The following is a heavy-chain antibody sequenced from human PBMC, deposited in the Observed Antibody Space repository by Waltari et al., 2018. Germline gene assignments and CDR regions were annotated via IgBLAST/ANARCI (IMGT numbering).Heavy chain of an antibody. D-gene: IGHD5-12*01. J-gene: IGHJ4*02. CDR3: ARDPRGGYSGYDYPYYFDY. Sequence: QVQLVQSGAEVKKPGSSVKVSCKASGGTFSSYAISWVRQAPGQGLEWMGGIIPIFGTANDAQKFQGRVTITADESTSTAYMELSSLRSEDTAVYYCARDPRGGYSGYDYPYYFDYWGQGTLVTVSS. CDR2: IIPIFGTA. V-gene: IGHV1-69*13. CDR1: GGTFSSYA.